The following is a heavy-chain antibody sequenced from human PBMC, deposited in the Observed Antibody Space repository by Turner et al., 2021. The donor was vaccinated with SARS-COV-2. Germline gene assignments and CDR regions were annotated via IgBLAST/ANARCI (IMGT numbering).Heavy chain of an antibody. Sequence: QVQLVQSRAEVKKPGASVKVSCKASGFTFTGYYMHWVRQAPGQGLEWMGWINPNNGGTNCAQKFQGRVTMTRDTSISTAYMELSRLRSDDTAVYYCARSVGYTDMEYWGQGTLVTVSS. V-gene: IGHV1-2*02. CDR1: GFTFTGYY. CDR2: INPNNGGT. D-gene: IGHD5-18*01. J-gene: IGHJ4*02. CDR3: ARSVGYTDMEY.